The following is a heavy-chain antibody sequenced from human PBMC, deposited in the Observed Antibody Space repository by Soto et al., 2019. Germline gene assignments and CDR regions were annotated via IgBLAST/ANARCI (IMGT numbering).Heavy chain of an antibody. V-gene: IGHV4-31*03. CDR3: ATVPAATGYYYGMDV. Sequence: PSETLSLTCTVSGGSISSGGYYWSWIRQHPGKGLEWIGYIYYSGSTYYNPSLKSRVTISVDTSKNQFSLKLSSVTAADTAVYYCATVPAATGYYYGMDVWGQGTTVTVSS. CDR2: IYYSGST. J-gene: IGHJ6*02. D-gene: IGHD2-2*01. CDR1: GGSISSGGYY.